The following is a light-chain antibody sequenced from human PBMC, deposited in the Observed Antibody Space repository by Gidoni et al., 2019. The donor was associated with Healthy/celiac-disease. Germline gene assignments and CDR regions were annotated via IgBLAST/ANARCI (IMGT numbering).Light chain of an antibody. J-gene: IGLJ1*01. CDR3: QSADSSGTYSYV. V-gene: IGLV3-25*03. CDR1: ALPKQY. CDR2: KDS. Sequence: SYELTQPPSVSVSPGQTARITCSGDALPKQYAYWYQQKPGQAPVLVIYKDSERPSGIPERFSGSSSGTTVTLNISGVQAEDEADYYCQSADSSGTYSYVFGTGTKVTVL.